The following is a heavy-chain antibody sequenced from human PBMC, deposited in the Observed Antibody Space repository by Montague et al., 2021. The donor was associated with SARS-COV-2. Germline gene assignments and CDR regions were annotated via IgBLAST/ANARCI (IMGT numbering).Heavy chain of an antibody. Sequence: SETLSLTCTVSGGSISSSSYYWGWIRQPPGKGLEWIGNIYYSGNTYYNPSLKSRVTISVDTSKNQFSLKLSSVTAADTAVYYCANMGVGRITIFGVVSRGGLDYWGQGTLVTASS. V-gene: IGHV4-39*01. CDR3: ANMGVGRITIFGVVSRGGLDY. CDR2: IYYSGNT. D-gene: IGHD3-3*01. CDR1: GGSISSSSYY. J-gene: IGHJ4*02.